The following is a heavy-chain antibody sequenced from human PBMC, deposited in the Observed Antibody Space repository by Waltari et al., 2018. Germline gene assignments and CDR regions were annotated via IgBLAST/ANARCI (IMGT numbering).Heavy chain of an antibody. D-gene: IGHD2-21*02. Sequence: EVQLVESGGDLVQPGGSPRLSGAAAGFTFSRAWMTWVRQAPGKGLEWVGNIQQNGSEKWYADSVRGRFTISRDNAMNSLYLQMNSLRVEDTAVYYCARDLVATPPWGQGTLVTVSS. CDR1: GFTFSRAW. CDR3: ARDLVATPP. J-gene: IGHJ5*02. CDR2: IQQNGSEK. V-gene: IGHV3-7*01.